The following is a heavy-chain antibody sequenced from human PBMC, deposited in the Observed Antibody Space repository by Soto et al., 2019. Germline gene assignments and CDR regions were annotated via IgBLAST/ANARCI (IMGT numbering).Heavy chain of an antibody. J-gene: IGHJ2*01. Sequence: PSETLSLTCAVYGGSFSGYYWSWIRQPPGKGLEWIGEINHSGSTNYNPSLKSRVTISVDTSKNQFSLKLSSVTAADTAVYYCASSTGGTIVIRDWYFDLWGRATLVTVSS. V-gene: IGHV4-34*01. CDR2: INHSGST. CDR1: GGSFSGYY. D-gene: IGHD2-2*01. CDR3: ASSTGGTIVIRDWYFDL.